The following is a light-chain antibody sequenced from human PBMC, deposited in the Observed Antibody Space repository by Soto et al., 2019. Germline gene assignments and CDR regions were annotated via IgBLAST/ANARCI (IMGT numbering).Light chain of an antibody. Sequence: IQLTQFPSSLSASVGDRVTITCRASQGVSSHLAWHQQKPGKAPKLLIYEVSTLQRGVPSRFSGSGSGTDFTLTISSLQPEDFATYYCQHLNSYPITFGQGTRLEIK. V-gene: IGKV1-9*01. CDR3: QHLNSYPIT. J-gene: IGKJ5*01. CDR1: QGVSSH. CDR2: EVS.